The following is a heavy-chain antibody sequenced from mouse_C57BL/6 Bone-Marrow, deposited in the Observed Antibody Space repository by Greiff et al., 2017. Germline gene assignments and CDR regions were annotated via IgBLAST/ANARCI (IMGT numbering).Heavy chain of an antibody. D-gene: IGHD3-2*02. V-gene: IGHV2-5*01. CDR1: GFSLTSYG. J-gene: IGHJ4*01. Sequence: VQLQQSGPGLVQPSQSLSITCAVSGFSLTSYGVHWVRQSPGKGLEWLGVIWRGGGTDYNAAFMSRLSITKNNSKRQVFFKMNSLQADDTAIYYCAKCRGQLIAIDYWGQGTSVTVSS. CDR2: IWRGGGT. CDR3: AKCRGQLIAIDY.